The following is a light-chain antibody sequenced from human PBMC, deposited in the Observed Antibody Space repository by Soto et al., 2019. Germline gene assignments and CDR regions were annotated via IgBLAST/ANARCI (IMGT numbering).Light chain of an antibody. CDR1: SSNIGSNT. CDR3: AAWDDSLNNVV. V-gene: IGLV1-44*01. Sequence: QSVLTQPPSASATPGQRVTISCSGSSSNIGSNTVNWYQQLPGTAPKLLIYSNNQRPSGVHDRFSGSKSGTSASLDISGLQSEDEADYYCAAWDDSLNNVVFGGGTKVTVL. CDR2: SNN. J-gene: IGLJ2*01.